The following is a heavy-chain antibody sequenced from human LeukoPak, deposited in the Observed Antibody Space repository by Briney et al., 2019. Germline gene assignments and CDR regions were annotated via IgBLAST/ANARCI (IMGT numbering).Heavy chain of an antibody. D-gene: IGHD1-26*01. CDR2: IKQDGSEK. CDR3: ATERPWELLASPLFDS. V-gene: IGHV3-7*01. CDR1: GFTFSSYW. Sequence: GGSLRLSCAASGFTFSSYWMSWVRQAPGKGLEWVANIKQDGSEKYYVDSVKGRFTISRDNAKNSLYLQMNSLRAEDTAVYYCATERPWELLASPLFDSGGKGPLVTVSS. J-gene: IGHJ4*02.